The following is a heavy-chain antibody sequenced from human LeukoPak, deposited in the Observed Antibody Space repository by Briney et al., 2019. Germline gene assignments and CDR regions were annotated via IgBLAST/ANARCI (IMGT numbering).Heavy chain of an antibody. Sequence: SETLSLTCSVSGGSIGSYYWSWIRQPPGKGLEWIGHLSNSGSTNYNPSLKSRVTISVGTSKNQSSLKLNSVTAADTAVYYWARATEAVSWYLQYWGQGTLVTVSS. D-gene: IGHD6-13*01. CDR2: LSNSGST. J-gene: IGHJ1*01. CDR1: GGSIGSYY. CDR3: ARATEAVSWYLQY. V-gene: IGHV4-59*01.